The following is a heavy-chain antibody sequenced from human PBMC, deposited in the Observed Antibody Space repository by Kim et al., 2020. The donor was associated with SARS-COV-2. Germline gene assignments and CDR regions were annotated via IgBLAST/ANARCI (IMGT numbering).Heavy chain of an antibody. J-gene: IGHJ4*02. D-gene: IGHD6-13*01. V-gene: IGHV3-49*03. CDR1: GFSFGDYA. CDR3: TSSVSSNFPNFDY. Sequence: GGSLRLSCTASGFSFGDYAMSWFRQAPGKGLEWVSVIRSKAYGGTTEYAASVKGRFIVSRDDSKSIAYLDMNSLKTEDTAVYYCTSSVSSNFPNFDYWGQGTLVTVSS. CDR2: IRSKAYGGTT.